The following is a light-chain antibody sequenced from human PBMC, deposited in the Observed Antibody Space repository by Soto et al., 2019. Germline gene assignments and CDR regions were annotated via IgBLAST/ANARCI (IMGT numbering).Light chain of an antibody. V-gene: IGKV1-39*01. CDR3: QQSYSSPPEYT. CDR1: QSIITY. Sequence: DIQMTQSPSSLSASIGDRVTITCRASQSIITYLNWYKQKSGNAPKLLIHGASNLESGVPSRFSGSGSGTDFTLTISGLQPEDFAIYYCQQSYSSPPEYTFGQGTKLEIK. J-gene: IGKJ2*01. CDR2: GAS.